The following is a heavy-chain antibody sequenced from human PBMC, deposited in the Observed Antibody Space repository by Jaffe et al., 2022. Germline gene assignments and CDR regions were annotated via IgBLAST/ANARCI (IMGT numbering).Heavy chain of an antibody. Sequence: QVQLVQSGAEVKKPGASVKVSCKASGYTFTSYHMHWLRQAPGQGLEWMGIIFSSGTKTRYAQNFQGRVTMTSDTSTRTVYMELSSLSSEDTAMYYCAREYDATYRFDYWGQGTLVTVSS. D-gene: IGHD2-15*01. CDR3: AREYDATYRFDY. J-gene: IGHJ4*02. CDR2: IFSSGTKT. CDR1: GYTFTSYH. V-gene: IGHV1-46*01.